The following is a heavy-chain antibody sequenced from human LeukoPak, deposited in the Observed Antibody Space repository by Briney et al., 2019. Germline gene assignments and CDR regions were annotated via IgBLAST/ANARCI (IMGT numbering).Heavy chain of an antibody. V-gene: IGHV1-18*01. Sequence: ASVKVSCKASGYTFTGYGISWVRQAPGQGLEWMGWISAYNGKTNYVQKFQGRVTMTTDTSTTTAYMELSRLRSDDTAVYYCARGRVTIFGVTPYYFDYWGQGTLVTVSS. CDR1: GYTFTGYG. CDR2: ISAYNGKT. J-gene: IGHJ4*02. D-gene: IGHD3-3*01. CDR3: ARGRVTIFGVTPYYFDY.